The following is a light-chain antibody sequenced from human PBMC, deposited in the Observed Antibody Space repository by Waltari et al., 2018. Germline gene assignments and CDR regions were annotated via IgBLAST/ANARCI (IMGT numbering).Light chain of an antibody. J-gene: IGLJ2*01. V-gene: IGLV1-44*01. CDR1: RSNLGTNV. Sequence: QSLLTQPPSVSGTSGQSVTISCSGSRSNLGTNVVSWYQQLPGTAPKLLTHSNNKRPSGVPDRFSCSKSGTSASLAIRGLQSEDEGDYYCSAWDDSLNGHMIFGGGTNLIVL. CDR2: SNN. CDR3: SAWDDSLNGHMI.